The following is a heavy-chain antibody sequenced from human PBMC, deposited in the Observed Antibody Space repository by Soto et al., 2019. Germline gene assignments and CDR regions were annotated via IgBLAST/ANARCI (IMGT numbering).Heavy chain of an antibody. CDR3: AKVRYSSPMGYYYGMDV. CDR2: IIPIFGTA. J-gene: IGHJ6*02. Sequence: APVKVSCKASGGTFSSYAISWVRQAPGQGLEWVGGIIPIFGTANYAQKFQGRVTITADESTSTSYMEVNNLRSEDTAVYYCAKVRYSSPMGYYYGMDVWGQGTTVTVSS. D-gene: IGHD6-19*01. CDR1: GGTFSSYA. V-gene: IGHV1-69*13.